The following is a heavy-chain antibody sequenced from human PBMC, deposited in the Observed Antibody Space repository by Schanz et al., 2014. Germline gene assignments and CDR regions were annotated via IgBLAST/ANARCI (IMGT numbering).Heavy chain of an antibody. CDR3: AKEKEDVAADGSFFDY. J-gene: IGHJ4*02. V-gene: IGHV3-23*01. CDR2: ISGSGGDT. CDR1: GFSFSIFA. Sequence: EVQLLESGGGLVQPGGSLRLSCAASGFSFSIFAMTWVRQAPGQGLEWVSTISGSGGDTYPADSVKGRFTISRDNSNNTLYLQMKSLRAEDTAVYYCAKEKEDVAADGSFFDYWGQGTLXIVSS. D-gene: IGHD6-13*01.